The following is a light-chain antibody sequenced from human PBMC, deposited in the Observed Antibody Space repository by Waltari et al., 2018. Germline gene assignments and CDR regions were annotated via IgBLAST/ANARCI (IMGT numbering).Light chain of an antibody. Sequence: EIFMTQSPATLSVSPGERATLSCRASQSISRNLAWYQQKPGQAPRLLIYGASTRATGIPARFSGSGSGTEFTLTISSLQSEDFAVYYCQQYNNWRTFGQGTKLEIK. V-gene: IGKV3-15*01. CDR2: GAS. CDR1: QSISRN. CDR3: QQYNNWRT. J-gene: IGKJ2*01.